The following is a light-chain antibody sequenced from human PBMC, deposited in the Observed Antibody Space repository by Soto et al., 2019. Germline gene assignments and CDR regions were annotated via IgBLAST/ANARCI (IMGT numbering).Light chain of an antibody. CDR3: CSYAGSGIVV. CDR1: SSDVGNYNL. Sequence: QSALTQPASVSGSPGQSITISCTGTSSDVGNYNLVSWYQQHPGKVHKVMIYEVTKRPSGVSNRFSGSKSGNTASLTISGLQAEDEADYYCCSYAGSGIVVFGGGTQLTVL. CDR2: EVT. V-gene: IGLV2-23*02. J-gene: IGLJ2*01.